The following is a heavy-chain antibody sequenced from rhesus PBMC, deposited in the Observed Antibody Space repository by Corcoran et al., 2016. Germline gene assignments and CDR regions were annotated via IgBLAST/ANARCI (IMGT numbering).Heavy chain of an antibody. CDR2: ISNGGGRT. D-gene: IGHD2-2*01. Sequence: EVQLVESGGGLAKPGGSLRLSCAASGFTFSDYYMDWVRQAPGKGLEWVSRISNGGGRTWYADSVKGRFTISKENAKNTLYLQMDSLRAEDTAVYYCAKDNCTSTTCYGDYGLDSWGQGVVVTVSS. CDR3: AKDNCTSTTCYGDYGLDS. J-gene: IGHJ6*01. V-gene: IGHV3-178*02. CDR1: GFTFSDYY.